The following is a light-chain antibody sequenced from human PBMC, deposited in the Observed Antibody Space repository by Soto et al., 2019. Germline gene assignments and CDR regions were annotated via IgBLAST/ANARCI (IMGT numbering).Light chain of an antibody. CDR1: QSISSW. CDR2: DAS. CDR3: QQYNSYSCT. J-gene: IGKJ1*01. V-gene: IGKV1-5*01. Sequence: DIQMTQSPSTLSASVGDRVTITCRASQSISSWLAWYQQKPGKAPKLLINDASSLESGVPLRFSGSGSGTEFTLTFRSLQPDDFASYYYQQYNSYSCTFGQGTKVEIK.